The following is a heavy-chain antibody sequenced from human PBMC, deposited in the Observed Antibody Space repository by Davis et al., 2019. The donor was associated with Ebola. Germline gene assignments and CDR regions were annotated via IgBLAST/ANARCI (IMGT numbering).Heavy chain of an antibody. J-gene: IGHJ6*02. CDR2: ISAYNGNT. CDR3: ARESIVVVVAAGGYYYYGMDV. V-gene: IGHV1-18*01. CDR1: GYTFTSYG. Sequence: AASVKVSCKASGYTFTSYGISWVRQAPGQGLEWMGWISAYNGNTNYAQKLQGRVTMTRDTSTSTVYMELSSLRSEDTAVYYCARESIVVVVAAGGYYYYGMDVWGQGTTVTVSS. D-gene: IGHD2-15*01.